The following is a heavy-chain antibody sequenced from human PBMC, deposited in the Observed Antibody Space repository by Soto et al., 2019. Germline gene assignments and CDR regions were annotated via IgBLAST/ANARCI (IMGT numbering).Heavy chain of an antibody. J-gene: IGHJ6*02. CDR2: VIPVLTTT. Sequence: QVRLVQSGAEVKKSGSSVKVSCMASGGTFSSYTVNWLRQAPGRGLVWMGRVIPVLTTTDYAQKFRGRVTITADKSANAVYMELTSLSSEDTAIYYCARRRYCGYDCYHKHYYGMDVWGQGTTVTVAS. D-gene: IGHD2-21*02. V-gene: IGHV1-69*08. CDR3: ARRRYCGYDCYHKHYYGMDV. CDR1: GGTFSSYT.